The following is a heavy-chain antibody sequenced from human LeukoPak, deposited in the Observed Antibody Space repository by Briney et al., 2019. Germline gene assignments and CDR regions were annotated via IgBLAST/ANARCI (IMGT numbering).Heavy chain of an antibody. CDR1: GFTFSSYW. CDR3: ASGYEYSSGRTFDY. D-gene: IGHD6-19*01. Sequence: GGSLRLSCAASGFTFSSYWMSWVRQAPGKGLEWVANIKQDGSEKYYVDSVKGRFTISRDNAENSLYLQMNSLRAEDTAVYYCASGYEYSSGRTFDYWGQGTLVTVSS. J-gene: IGHJ4*02. CDR2: IKQDGSEK. V-gene: IGHV3-7*01.